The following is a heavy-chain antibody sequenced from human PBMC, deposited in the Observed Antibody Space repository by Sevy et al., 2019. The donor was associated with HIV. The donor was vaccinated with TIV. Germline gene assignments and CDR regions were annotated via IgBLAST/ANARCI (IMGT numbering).Heavy chain of an antibody. D-gene: IGHD6-13*01. Sequence: GESLKISCKGSGYSFANNWIGWVRHMPGKGLEWMGIVYPGDSDTTYSPSFQGQVTISVDKSISTAYLQWNSLKASDTAMYYCARLPVAAAGLYYFDYWGQGTLVTVSS. CDR2: VYPGDSDT. CDR3: ARLPVAAAGLYYFDY. CDR1: GYSFANNW. V-gene: IGHV5-51*01. J-gene: IGHJ4*02.